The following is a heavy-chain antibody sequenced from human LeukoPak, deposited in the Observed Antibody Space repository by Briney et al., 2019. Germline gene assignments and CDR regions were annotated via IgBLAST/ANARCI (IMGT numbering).Heavy chain of an antibody. CDR1: GFTYSTYW. CDR2: INQDGSEK. J-gene: IGHJ4*02. CDR3: ARNAPFDY. Sequence: GGSLRLSCAAPGFTYSTYWMSWVRQAPGKGLEWVANINQDGSEKYYVDSVRGRFTISRDNAKNSLYLQMNSLRGEDTAVYYCARNAPFDYWGQGTLVTVS. V-gene: IGHV3-7*01.